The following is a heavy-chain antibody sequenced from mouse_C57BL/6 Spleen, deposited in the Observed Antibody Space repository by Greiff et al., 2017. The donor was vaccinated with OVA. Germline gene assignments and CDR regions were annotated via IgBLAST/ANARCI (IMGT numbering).Heavy chain of an antibody. CDR2: IYPGDGDT. CDR3: AREGVFDY. V-gene: IGHV1-82*01. CDR1: GYAFSSSW. J-gene: IGHJ2*01. Sequence: VQGVESGPELVKPGASVKISCKASGYAFSSSWMNWVKQRPGKGLEWIGRIYPGDGDTNYNGKFKGKATLTADKSSSTAYMQLSSLTSEDSAVYFCAREGVFDYWGQGTTLTVSS.